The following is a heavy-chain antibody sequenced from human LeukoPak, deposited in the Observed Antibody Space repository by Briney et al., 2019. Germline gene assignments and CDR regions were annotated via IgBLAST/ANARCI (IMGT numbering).Heavy chain of an antibody. CDR1: GFTFSSYG. J-gene: IGHJ4*02. Sequence: TGGSLRLSCAASGFTFSSYGMHWVRQAPGKGLEWVAFIRYDGSNKYYADSVKGRFTISRDNSKNTLYLQMNSLRAEDTAVYYCSPLFPRYCSGGSCYSGGDYWGQGTLVTVSS. CDR3: SPLFPRYCSGGSCYSGGDY. CDR2: IRYDGSNK. D-gene: IGHD2-15*01. V-gene: IGHV3-30*02.